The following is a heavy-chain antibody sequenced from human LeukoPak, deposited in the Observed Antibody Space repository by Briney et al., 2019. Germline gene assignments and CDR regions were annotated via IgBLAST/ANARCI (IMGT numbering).Heavy chain of an antibody. Sequence: GASVKVSCKASGYTFTGYYMHWVRQAPGQGLEWMGWINPNSGGTNYAQKFQGRVTMTRDTSISTAYMELGRLRSDDTAVYYCARVPAADPGYYGMDVWGQGTTVTVSS. CDR2: INPNSGGT. J-gene: IGHJ6*02. CDR1: GYTFTGYY. V-gene: IGHV1-2*02. CDR3: ARVPAADPGYYGMDV. D-gene: IGHD6-13*01.